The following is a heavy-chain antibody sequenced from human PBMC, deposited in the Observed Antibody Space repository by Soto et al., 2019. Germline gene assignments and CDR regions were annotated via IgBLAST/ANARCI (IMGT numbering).Heavy chain of an antibody. J-gene: IGHJ4*02. Sequence: QVQLVESGGGVVQPGRSLRLSCAASGFTFSSYGMHWVRQAPGKGLEWVAVISYDGSNKYYADSVKGRFTISRDNSKNTLYLQMNSLRAEDTAVYYCAKDIAAAGTGYRGQGTLVTVSS. CDR3: AKDIAAAGTGY. CDR1: GFTFSSYG. V-gene: IGHV3-30*18. D-gene: IGHD6-13*01. CDR2: ISYDGSNK.